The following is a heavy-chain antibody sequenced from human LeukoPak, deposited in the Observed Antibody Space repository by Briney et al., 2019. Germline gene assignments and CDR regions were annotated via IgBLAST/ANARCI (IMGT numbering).Heavy chain of an antibody. J-gene: IGHJ3*01. CDR2: IRYDGSNK. CDR3: ARAMGDF. CDR1: GFTFSSYG. Sequence: GGSLRLSCTASGFTFSSYGMHWVRQAPGKGLEWVAFIRYDGSNKYYADSVKGRFTITRDNSKDTLYLQMNSLRAEDTAVYYCARAMGDFWGQGTMVTVSS. V-gene: IGHV3-30*02. D-gene: IGHD3-10*01.